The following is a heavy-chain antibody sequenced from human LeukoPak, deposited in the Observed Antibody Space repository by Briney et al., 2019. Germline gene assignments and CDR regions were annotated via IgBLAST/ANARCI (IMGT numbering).Heavy chain of an antibody. V-gene: IGHV4-38-2*02. CDR2: IYHSGST. Sequence: SETLSLTCTVSGYSISSGYYWGWIRQPPGKGLEWIGSIYHSGSTYYNPSLKSRVTMSVDTSKNQFSLKLSSVTAADTAVYYCARDKGSGSYYDYFDYWGQGTLVTVSS. CDR3: ARDKGSGSYYDYFDY. CDR1: GYSISSGYY. D-gene: IGHD3-10*01. J-gene: IGHJ4*02.